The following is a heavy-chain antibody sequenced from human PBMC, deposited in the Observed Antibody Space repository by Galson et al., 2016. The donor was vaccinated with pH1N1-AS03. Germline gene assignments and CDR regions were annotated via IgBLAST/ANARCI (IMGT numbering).Heavy chain of an antibody. D-gene: IGHD4/OR15-4a*01. V-gene: IGHV3-53*01. CDR2: IYSGGRT. CDR3: VRNDYENVDLQGFYFDY. Sequence: SLRLSCAASGLTVNTNYMSWVRQAPGKGLEWVSTIYSGGRTYYEDAGKGRFTISRDNSKNTLYLQMNSLRAEDTAVYYCVRNDYENVDLQGFYFDYWGQGTLVTVSS. CDR1: GLTVNTNY. J-gene: IGHJ4*02.